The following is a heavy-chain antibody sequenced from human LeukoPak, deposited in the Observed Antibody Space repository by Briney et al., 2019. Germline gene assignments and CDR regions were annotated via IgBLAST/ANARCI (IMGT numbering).Heavy chain of an antibody. Sequence: SETLSLTCAVYGGSFSGYYWSWIRQPPGKGLEWIGEISHSGSTNYNPSLKSRVTISVDTSKNQFSLKLSSVTAADTAVYYCARFTLKQFYYYDSSGYFYYFDYWGQGTLVTVSS. CDR2: ISHSGST. J-gene: IGHJ4*02. D-gene: IGHD3-22*01. CDR3: ARFTLKQFYYYDSSGYFYYFDY. CDR1: GGSFSGYY. V-gene: IGHV4-34*01.